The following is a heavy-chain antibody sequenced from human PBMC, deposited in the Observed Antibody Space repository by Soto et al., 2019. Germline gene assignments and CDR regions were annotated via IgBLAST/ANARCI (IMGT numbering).Heavy chain of an antibody. J-gene: IGHJ3*02. V-gene: IGHV3-66*01. Sequence: GGSLRLSCAASGFTVSSNYMSWVRQAPGKGLEWVSVIYSGGSTYYADSVKGRFTISRDNSKNTLYLQMNSLRAEDTAVYYCARSMVRGVIGAFDIWGQGTMVTVSS. CDR1: GFTVSSNY. CDR3: ARSMVRGVIGAFDI. D-gene: IGHD3-10*01. CDR2: IYSGGST.